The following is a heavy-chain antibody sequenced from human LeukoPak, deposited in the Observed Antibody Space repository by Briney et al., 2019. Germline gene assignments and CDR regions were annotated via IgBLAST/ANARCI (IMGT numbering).Heavy chain of an antibody. CDR2: INHSGST. CDR3: ARGGRYDYVWGSYRYATIFDY. J-gene: IGHJ4*02. Sequence: PSETLSLTCAVYGGSFSGYYWSWIRQPPGKGLEWIGEINHSGSTNYNPSLKSRVTISVDTSKNQFSLKLSSVTAADTAGYYCARGGRYDYVWGSYRYATIFDYWGQGTLVTVSS. CDR1: GGSFSGYY. D-gene: IGHD3-16*02. V-gene: IGHV4-34*01.